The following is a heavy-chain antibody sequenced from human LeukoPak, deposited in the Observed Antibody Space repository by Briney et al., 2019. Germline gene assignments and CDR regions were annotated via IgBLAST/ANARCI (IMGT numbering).Heavy chain of an antibody. CDR3: ASHNHLRITSAFDI. V-gene: IGHV5-51*01. J-gene: IGHJ3*02. D-gene: IGHD3-3*01. CDR2: IYPGDSDT. CDR1: GYSFISNW. Sequence: GESLKISCKGSGYSFISNWIGWVRQMPGKGLEWMGIIYPGDSDTRYSPSFQGQVTISADKSISTAYLQWSSLKASDTAMYYCASHNHLRITSAFDIWGQGTMVTVSS.